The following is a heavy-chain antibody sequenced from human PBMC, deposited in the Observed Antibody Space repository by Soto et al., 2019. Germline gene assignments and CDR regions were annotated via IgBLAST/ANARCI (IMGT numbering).Heavy chain of an antibody. CDR3: ARDPGYYGSGSSSTTYYYYGMDV. J-gene: IGHJ6*02. D-gene: IGHD3-10*01. CDR2: ISYDGSNK. CDR1: GFTFSSYA. V-gene: IGHV3-30-3*01. Sequence: PGGSLRLSCAASGFTFSSYAMHWVRQAPGKGLEWVAVISYDGSNKCYADSVKGRFTISRDNSKNTLYLQMNSLRAEDTAVYYCARDPGYYGSGSSSTTYYYYGMDVWGQGTTVTVSS.